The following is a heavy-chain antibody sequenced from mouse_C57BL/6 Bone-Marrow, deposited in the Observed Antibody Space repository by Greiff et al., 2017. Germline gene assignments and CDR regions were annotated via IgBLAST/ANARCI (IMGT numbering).Heavy chain of an antibody. J-gene: IGHJ4*01. CDR1: GFSLTSYG. V-gene: IGHV2-2*01. Sequence: QVQLKESGPGLVQPSQSLSITCTVSGFSLTSYGVHWVRQSPGKGLEWLGVIWSGGSTDYNAAFISRLSISKDNSKSQVFFKMHSLQADDTAIYYCASQTARATWAMDYWGQGTSVTVSS. CDR3: ASQTARATWAMDY. D-gene: IGHD3-2*01. CDR2: IWSGGST.